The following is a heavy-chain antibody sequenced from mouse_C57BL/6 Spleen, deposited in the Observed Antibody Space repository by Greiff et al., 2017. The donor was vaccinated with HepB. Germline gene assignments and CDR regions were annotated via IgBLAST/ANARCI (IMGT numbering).Heavy chain of an antibody. Sequence: EVQVVESGEGLVKPGGSLKLSCAASGFTFSSYAMSWVRQTPEKRLEWVAYISSGGDYIYYADTVKGRFTISRDNARNTLYLQMSSLKSEDTAMYYCTRTRDYYAMDYWGQGTSVTVSS. CDR2: ISSGGDYI. CDR3: TRTRDYYAMDY. V-gene: IGHV5-9-1*02. J-gene: IGHJ4*01. CDR1: GFTFSSYA.